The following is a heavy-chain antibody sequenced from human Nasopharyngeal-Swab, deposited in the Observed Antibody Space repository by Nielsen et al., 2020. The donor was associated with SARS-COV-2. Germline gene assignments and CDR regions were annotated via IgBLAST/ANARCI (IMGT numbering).Heavy chain of an antibody. CDR1: GYSISSGYY. CDR3: ARATAVRGVTDAFDI. J-gene: IGHJ3*02. Sequence: GSLRLSCTVSGYSISSGYYWGWIRQPPGKGLEWIGSIYHSGSTYYNPSLKSRVTISVDTSKNQFSLKLSSVTAADTAVYYCARATAVRGVTDAFDIWGQGTMVTVSS. V-gene: IGHV4-38-2*02. CDR2: IYHSGST. D-gene: IGHD3-10*02.